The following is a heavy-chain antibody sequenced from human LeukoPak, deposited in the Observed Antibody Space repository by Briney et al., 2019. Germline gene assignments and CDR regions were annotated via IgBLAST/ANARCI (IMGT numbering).Heavy chain of an antibody. J-gene: IGHJ4*02. CDR2: IYNSGTT. V-gene: IGHV4-59*01. Sequence: SETLSLTCSVSGSSISSYYWTWIRQPPGKGLEWIGYIYNSGTTNYNPSLKSRVTISLDTSKNQFSLNLSSVTAADTAVYYCSRGAAGSSAWYSHFNFWGQGTLVTVSS. CDR3: SRGAAGSSAWYSHFNF. D-gene: IGHD6-19*01. CDR1: GSSISSYY.